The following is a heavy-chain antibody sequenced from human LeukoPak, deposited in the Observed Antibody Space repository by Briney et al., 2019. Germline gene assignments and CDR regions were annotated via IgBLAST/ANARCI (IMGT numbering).Heavy chain of an antibody. J-gene: IGHJ4*02. V-gene: IGHV1-69*04. CDR1: GGTFSSYA. D-gene: IGHD4-23*01. Sequence: ASVKVSRKASGGTFSSYAISWVRQAPGQGLEWMGRIIPILGIANYAQKFQGRVTITADKSTGTAYMELSSLRSEDTAVYYCARAHYGGNSVDYWGQGTLVTVSS. CDR3: ARAHYGGNSVDY. CDR2: IIPILGIA.